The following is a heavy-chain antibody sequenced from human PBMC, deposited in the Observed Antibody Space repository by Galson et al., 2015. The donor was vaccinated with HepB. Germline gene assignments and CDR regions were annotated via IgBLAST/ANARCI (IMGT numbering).Heavy chain of an antibody. J-gene: IGHJ4*02. D-gene: IGHD2-2*01. Sequence: SLRLSCAASGFTFSSYWMSWVRQAPGKGLEWVANIKQDGSEKYYVDSVKGRFTISRDNAKNSLYLQMNSLRAEDTAVYYCAHCSSTSCYAFPRYFDYWGQGTLVTVSS. CDR1: GFTFSSYW. CDR2: IKQDGSEK. V-gene: IGHV3-7*03. CDR3: AHCSSTSCYAFPRYFDY.